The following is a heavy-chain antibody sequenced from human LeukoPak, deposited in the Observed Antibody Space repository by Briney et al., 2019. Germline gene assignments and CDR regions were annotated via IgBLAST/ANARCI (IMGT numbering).Heavy chain of an antibody. J-gene: IGHJ4*02. V-gene: IGHV1-2*02. D-gene: IGHD7-27*01. Sequence: ASVKVSCKASGYTFTDDYMYWVRQAPGQGLEWMGWINPNSGGINYAQKFQGRVTMTRDTSISTAYMELSRLRSDDTAVYYCARSTGEDFDYWGQGTLVTVSS. CDR2: INPNSGGI. CDR3: ARSTGEDFDY. CDR1: GYTFTDDY.